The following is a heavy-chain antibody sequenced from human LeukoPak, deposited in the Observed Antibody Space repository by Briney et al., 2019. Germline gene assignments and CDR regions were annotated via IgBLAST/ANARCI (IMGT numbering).Heavy chain of an antibody. Sequence: ASVKVSCKASGYTFTGYYMHWVRQAPGQGLEWMGWINPNSGGTNYAQKFQGRVTMTRDTSISTAYMELSRLRSDDTAVYYCARDGRAVAGTWYFDLWGRGTLVTVSS. J-gene: IGHJ2*01. CDR3: ARDGRAVAGTWYFDL. CDR1: GYTFTGYY. V-gene: IGHV1-2*02. CDR2: INPNSGGT. D-gene: IGHD6-19*01.